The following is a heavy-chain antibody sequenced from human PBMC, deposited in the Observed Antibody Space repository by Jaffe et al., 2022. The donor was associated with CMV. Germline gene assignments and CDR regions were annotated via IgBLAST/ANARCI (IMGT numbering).Heavy chain of an antibody. J-gene: IGHJ6*02. Sequence: QVQLVESGGGVVRPGGSLRLTCAASRFIFSNFGIHWVRQAPGKGLEWVALISYDGGRQFYSDSAKWRFTISRDNGNNTVYLQMDNVRPEDTATYHCAKDPTHCGSISCSNYGMDVWGQGTAVAVSS. CDR1: RFIFSNFG. CDR3: AKDPTHCGSISCSNYGMDV. V-gene: IGHV3-30*18. D-gene: IGHD2-15*01. CDR2: ISYDGGRQ.